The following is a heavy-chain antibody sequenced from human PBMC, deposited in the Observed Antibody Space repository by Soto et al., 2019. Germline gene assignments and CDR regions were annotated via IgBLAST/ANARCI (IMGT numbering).Heavy chain of an antibody. CDR1: GFTFSSYW. Sequence: PGGSLRLSCAASGFTFSSYWMSWVRQAPGKGLEWVANIKQDGSEKYYVDSVKGRFTISRDNAKNSLYLQMNSLRAEDTAVYYCVRDQDRSPPRAFDLWGQGTMVTVSS. J-gene: IGHJ3*01. D-gene: IGHD3-22*01. CDR3: VRDQDRSPPRAFDL. V-gene: IGHV3-7*01. CDR2: IKQDGSEK.